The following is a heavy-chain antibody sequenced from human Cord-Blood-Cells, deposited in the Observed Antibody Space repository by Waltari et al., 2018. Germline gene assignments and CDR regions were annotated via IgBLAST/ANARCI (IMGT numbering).Heavy chain of an antibody. V-gene: IGHV1-69*09. CDR3: ARAGNAH. J-gene: IGHJ4*02. CDR2: IRPILGIA. Sequence: QGQLVQAGAEVKKPGYSVKVSCKASGGTFSSYAITWVRQAPGQGLEWMGRIRPILGIANYAQKFQGRVTITADKSTTTAYMELRSLGSKDTAVYYCARAGNAHWGQGTLVTVSS. CDR1: GGTFSSYA.